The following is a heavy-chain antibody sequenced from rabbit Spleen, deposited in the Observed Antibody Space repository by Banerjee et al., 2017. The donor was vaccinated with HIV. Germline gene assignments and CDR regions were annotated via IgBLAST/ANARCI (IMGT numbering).Heavy chain of an antibody. Sequence: QEQLVESGGGLVKPGASLTLICTASGFSFSSGYDMSWVRQAPGKGLEWIGFIYTDNSKTYYANWAKGRFTVSKTSSPSVTLQMTSLTVADTATYFCARDAGIYDYIDGYFNLWGQGTLVTVS. CDR2: IYTDNSKT. J-gene: IGHJ4*01. CDR3: ARDAGIYDYIDGYFNL. V-gene: IGHV1S45*01. CDR1: GFSFSSGYD. D-gene: IGHD4-2*01.